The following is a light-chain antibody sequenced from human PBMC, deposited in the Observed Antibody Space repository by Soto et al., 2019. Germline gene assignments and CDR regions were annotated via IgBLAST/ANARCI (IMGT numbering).Light chain of an antibody. J-gene: IGKJ1*01. Sequence: EIVLTQSPGTLSLSPGERSTLSCRSIQSVSSSYLAWYQQKPGQAPRLLIYGASTRATGIPARFSGSGSGTEFTLTISSLQSEDFAVYYCQQYNNWPPRTFGQGTKVDIK. V-gene: IGKV3-15*01. CDR3: QQYNNWPPRT. CDR1: QSVSSSY. CDR2: GAS.